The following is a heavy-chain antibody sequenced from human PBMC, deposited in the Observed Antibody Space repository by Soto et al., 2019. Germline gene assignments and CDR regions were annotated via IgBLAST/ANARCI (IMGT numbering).Heavy chain of an antibody. Sequence: GGSLRLSCAASGFTFSSYAMSWVRQAPGRGLEWVSAISGNGGSTYYADSVRGRFTISRDNSKNTLYLQMNSLRAEDTAVYYCARSRIAARPGGFDYWGQGTLVTVSS. CDR2: ISGNGGST. CDR3: ARSRIAARPGGFDY. J-gene: IGHJ4*02. CDR1: GFTFSSYA. V-gene: IGHV3-23*01. D-gene: IGHD6-6*01.